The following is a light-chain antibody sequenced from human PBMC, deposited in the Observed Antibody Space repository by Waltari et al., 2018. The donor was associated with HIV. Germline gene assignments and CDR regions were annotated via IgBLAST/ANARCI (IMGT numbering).Light chain of an antibody. Sequence: SYGLTQPPSVSVSPAQTARITCSGDTLSKEYGYWYQQKPGQAPVLLIYRDKERSSGIPKRFSGSSSGTTVTLAISGVQAEDEADYYCLSSDSRGVHKFFGGGTKLTVL. CDR1: TLSKEY. CDR3: LSSDSRGVHKF. V-gene: IGLV3-25*03. CDR2: RDK. J-gene: IGLJ2*01.